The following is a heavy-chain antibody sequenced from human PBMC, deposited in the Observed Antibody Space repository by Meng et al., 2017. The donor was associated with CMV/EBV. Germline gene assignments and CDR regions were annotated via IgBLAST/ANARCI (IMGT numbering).Heavy chain of an antibody. CDR1: GYTFTGYY. V-gene: IGHV1-2*02. Sequence: ASVKVSCKASGYTFTGYYMHWLRQAPGQGLEWMGWVNPNSGGTNYAQKFQGRVTMTRDTSISTAYMEMSRLRSDDTAVYYCARGGIAVAGTYDYWGQGTLVTVSS. J-gene: IGHJ4*02. CDR2: VNPNSGGT. D-gene: IGHD6-19*01. CDR3: ARGGIAVAGTYDY.